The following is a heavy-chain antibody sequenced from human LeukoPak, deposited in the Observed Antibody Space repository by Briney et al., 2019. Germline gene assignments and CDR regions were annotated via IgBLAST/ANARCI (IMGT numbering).Heavy chain of an antibody. CDR2: INNDGRST. CDR3: ARDNEYCTGGTCRLDY. D-gene: IGHD2-15*01. CDR1: GFTFSSYW. Sequence: GGSLRLSCTASGFTFSSYWMSRVRQAPGKGLVWVSRINNDGRSTSYAGSVKGRFTISRDNAKNTLYLQMNSLRAEDTAVYYCARDNEYCTGGTCRLDYWGQGALVTVSS. J-gene: IGHJ4*02. V-gene: IGHV3-74*01.